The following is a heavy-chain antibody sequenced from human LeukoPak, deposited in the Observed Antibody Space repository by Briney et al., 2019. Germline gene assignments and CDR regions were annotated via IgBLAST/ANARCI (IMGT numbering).Heavy chain of an antibody. J-gene: IGHJ4*02. Sequence: ASVKVSCKASGYTFSSSGISWVRQAPGQGLEWMGMVNPSGGSTSYAQKFQGRVTMTRDTSTTTVYMELSSLRSDDTAVFYCARRHKHYYQIDYWGQGTLVTVSS. D-gene: IGHD1-26*01. CDR3: ARRHKHYYQIDY. V-gene: IGHV1-46*01. CDR1: GYTFSSSG. CDR2: VNPSGGST.